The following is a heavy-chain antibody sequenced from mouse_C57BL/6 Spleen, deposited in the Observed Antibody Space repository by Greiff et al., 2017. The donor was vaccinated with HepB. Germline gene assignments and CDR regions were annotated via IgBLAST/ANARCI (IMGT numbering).Heavy chain of an antibody. CDR2: IDPNSGGT. CDR1: AYTFTSYW. CDR3: ARWDYYDYWYFDV. D-gene: IGHD2-4*01. V-gene: IGHV1-72*01. J-gene: IGHJ1*03. Sequence: QVQLQQPGAELVKPGASVKLSCKASAYTFTSYWMHWVKQRPGRGLECIGRIDPNSGGTKYNEKFKSKATLTVDKPSSTAYMQLSSLTSEDSAVYYCARWDYYDYWYFDVWGTGTTVTVSS.